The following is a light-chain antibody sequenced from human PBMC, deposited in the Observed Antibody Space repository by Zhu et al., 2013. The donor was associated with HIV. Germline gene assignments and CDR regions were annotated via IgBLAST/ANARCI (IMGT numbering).Light chain of an antibody. CDR2: KAS. CDR3: QQYHSQFT. J-gene: IGKJ3*01. Sequence: DIQMTQSPSTLSASVGDRVTITCRASQNLSSWLAWYQQKPGKAPNLLIYKASSLESVVPPRFSGSGSGTEFTLTISSLQPDDFATYYCQQYHSQFTFGPGTKVDLK. CDR1: QNLSSW. V-gene: IGKV1-5*03.